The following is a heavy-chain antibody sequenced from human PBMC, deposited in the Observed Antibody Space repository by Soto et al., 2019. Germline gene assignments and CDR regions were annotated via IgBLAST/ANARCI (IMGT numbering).Heavy chain of an antibody. J-gene: IGHJ4*02. Sequence: SETLSLTCTVSGGSISSYYWSWIRQPPGKGLEWIGYIYYSGSTNYNPSLKSRVTISVDTSKNQFSLKLGSVTAADTAVYYCARGTRQTTVNFDYWGQGTLVTVSS. CDR2: IYYSGST. D-gene: IGHD4-17*01. CDR3: ARGTRQTTVNFDY. CDR1: GGSISSYY. V-gene: IGHV4-59*01.